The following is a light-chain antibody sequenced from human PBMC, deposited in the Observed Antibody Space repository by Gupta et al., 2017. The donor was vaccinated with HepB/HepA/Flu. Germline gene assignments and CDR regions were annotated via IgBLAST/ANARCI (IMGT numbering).Light chain of an antibody. CDR2: AAS. Sequence: DIQMTQSPSSLSASVVDRVTITCRASQSISSYLNWYEEKPGKAPKILIYAASSLQSRVPSRLSGSGAGTDFTLTISSRQPEDFAAYYYQQSYSTPRYTFGQGTKLEIK. CDR3: QQSYSTPRYT. J-gene: IGKJ2*01. CDR1: QSISSY. V-gene: IGKV1-39*01.